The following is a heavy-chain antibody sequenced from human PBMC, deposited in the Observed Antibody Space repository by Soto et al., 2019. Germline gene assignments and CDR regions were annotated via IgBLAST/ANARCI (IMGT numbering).Heavy chain of an antibody. D-gene: IGHD2-15*01. Sequence: SETLSLTCSVSGYSVSSSDYYWAWIRKPPGKGLEWIGSMLYSGLTYYNPSLKSRVTLSVDTSKNQFSVRLNSVTASDTAVYYCAPLSVSLSGPYGIHVWGQGTTVTVSS. V-gene: IGHV4-39*01. CDR2: MLYSGLT. CDR1: GYSVSSSDYY. CDR3: APLSVSLSGPYGIHV. J-gene: IGHJ6*02.